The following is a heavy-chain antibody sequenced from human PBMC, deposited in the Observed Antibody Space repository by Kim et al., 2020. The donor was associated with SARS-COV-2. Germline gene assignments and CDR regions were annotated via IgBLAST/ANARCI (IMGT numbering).Heavy chain of an antibody. J-gene: IGHJ4*02. D-gene: IGHD3-9*01. Sequence: KFQGRVTITADKSTSTAYMELSSLRSEDTAVYYCSWSYDILTGYYRVFDYWGQGTLVTVSS. CDR3: SWSYDILTGYYRVFDY. V-gene: IGHV1-69*02.